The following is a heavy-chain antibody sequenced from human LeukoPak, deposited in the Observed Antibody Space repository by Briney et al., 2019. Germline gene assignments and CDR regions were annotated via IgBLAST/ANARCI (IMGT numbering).Heavy chain of an antibody. CDR1: GFTVSSNY. Sequence: GGSLRLSCAASGFTVSSNYMSWVRQAPGKGLEWVSVIYSGGSTYYADSVKGRFTISRDNSKNTLYLQMNSLRAEDTAVYCCAKDCGGDCYSFDYWGQGTLVTVSS. CDR2: IYSGGST. CDR3: AKDCGGDCYSFDY. J-gene: IGHJ4*02. D-gene: IGHD2-21*02. V-gene: IGHV3-66*01.